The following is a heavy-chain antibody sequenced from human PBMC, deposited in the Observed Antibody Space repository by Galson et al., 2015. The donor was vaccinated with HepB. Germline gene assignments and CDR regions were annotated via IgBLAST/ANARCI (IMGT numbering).Heavy chain of an antibody. J-gene: IGHJ4*02. V-gene: IGHV7-4-1*02. CDR1: GYTFTSHA. D-gene: IGHD3-22*01. CDR3: ARGDPSPGYYESSDKYYFDY. CDR2: INTNTGNP. Sequence: SVKVSCKASGYTFTSHAMNWVRQAPGQGLEWMGWINTNTGNPTYAQGFTGRFVFSLDTSVSTAYLQISSLKAEDTAVYYCARGDPSPGYYESSDKYYFDYWGQGTLVTVSS.